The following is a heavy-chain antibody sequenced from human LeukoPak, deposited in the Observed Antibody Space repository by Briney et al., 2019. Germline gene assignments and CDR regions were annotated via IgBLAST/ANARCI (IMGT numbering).Heavy chain of an antibody. Sequence: ASVKVSCKASGYTFTSYGISWVRQAPGQGLEWMGWISAYNGNTNYAQKLQGRVTMTTDTSTSTAYMELRSLRSDDTAVYYCARDRYCSGGSCYYYYYYGMGVWGQGTTVTVSS. J-gene: IGHJ6*02. CDR2: ISAYNGNT. CDR1: GYTFTSYG. D-gene: IGHD2-15*01. V-gene: IGHV1-18*01. CDR3: ARDRYCSGGSCYYYYYYGMGV.